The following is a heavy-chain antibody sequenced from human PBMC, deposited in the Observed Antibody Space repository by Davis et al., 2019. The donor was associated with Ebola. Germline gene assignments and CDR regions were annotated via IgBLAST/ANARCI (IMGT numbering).Heavy chain of an antibody. Sequence: PGGSLRLSCAASGFSYSSYAMSWVRQAPGKGLEWVSGIVGGGSSTYYADSVKGRFTISRDNSKNTLYLQMNSLRAEDTAVYYCAIPDCSGANCYSVYIKNWGQGTLVTVSS. CDR3: AIPDCSGANCYSVYIKN. CDR1: GFSYSSYA. V-gene: IGHV3-23*01. J-gene: IGHJ4*02. D-gene: IGHD2-15*01. CDR2: IVGGGSST.